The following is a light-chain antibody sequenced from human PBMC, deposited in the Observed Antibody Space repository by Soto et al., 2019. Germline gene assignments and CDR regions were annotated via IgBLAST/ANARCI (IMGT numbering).Light chain of an antibody. CDR2: SAS. J-gene: IGKJ5*01. V-gene: IGKV1-5*03. CDR1: RTISKW. Sequence: LQVTISSPTVSASVGDRVTITCRASRTISKWLAWYQHKPGRAPKLLISSASTLESGVPPRFSGSGFGTEFTLTINSLQPDDFGTYYCQQYNSYALTFGQGTRLEIK. CDR3: QQYNSYALT.